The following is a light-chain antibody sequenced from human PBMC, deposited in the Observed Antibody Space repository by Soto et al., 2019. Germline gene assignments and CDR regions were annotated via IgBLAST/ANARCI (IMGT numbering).Light chain of an antibody. CDR1: NIGSKS. CDR2: YDS. Sequence: SYELTQPPSVSVAPGKTARISCGGNNIGSKSVHWYQQKPGQAPVVVIYYDSDRPSGIPERFSGSNSGNTATLTISRVEAGDEADYYCQVWDSDHVVFGGGTTVTVL. J-gene: IGLJ2*01. CDR3: QVWDSDHVV. V-gene: IGLV3-21*04.